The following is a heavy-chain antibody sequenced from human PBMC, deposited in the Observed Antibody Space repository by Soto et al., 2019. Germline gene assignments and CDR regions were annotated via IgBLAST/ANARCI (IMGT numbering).Heavy chain of an antibody. CDR1: GFTFDDYT. Sequence: HPGGSLRLSCAASGFTFDDYTMHWVRQAPGKGLEWVSLISWDGGSTYYADSVKGRFTISRDNSKNSLYLQMNSLRTEDTALYYCAKAALTDYYYYYGMDVWGQGTTVTVSS. D-gene: IGHD2-21*02. J-gene: IGHJ6*02. CDR3: AKAALTDYYYYYGMDV. CDR2: ISWDGGST. V-gene: IGHV3-43*01.